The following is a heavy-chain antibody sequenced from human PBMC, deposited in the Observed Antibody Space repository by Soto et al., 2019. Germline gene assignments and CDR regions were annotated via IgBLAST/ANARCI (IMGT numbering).Heavy chain of an antibody. J-gene: IGHJ5*02. CDR2: IYYSGTT. CDR1: GGSISSGGYY. V-gene: IGHV4-31*03. D-gene: IGHD2-2*01. CDR3: ARCSLVVVPAPGFDP. Sequence: SETLSLTCTVSGGSISSGGYYWSWIRQHPGKGLEWIGYIYYSGTTYYNPSLKSRVAISVDTSKNQFSLKLSSVSAADTALYYCARCSLVVVPAPGFDPWGRGTLVTVSS.